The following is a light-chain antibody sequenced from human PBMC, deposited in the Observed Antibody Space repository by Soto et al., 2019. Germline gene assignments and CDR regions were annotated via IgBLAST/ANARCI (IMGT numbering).Light chain of an antibody. Sequence: DIVLTQYPGTLSLSPGERATISCRASQSVSSSYLAWYQQKPGQAPRLLIYAASSRATGIPDRFSGSGSGTDYTLTLSRLEPEDGAVYYCQQYGSPPLFGQGTKVDI. CDR2: AAS. V-gene: IGKV3-20*01. J-gene: IGKJ1*01. CDR1: QSVSSSY. CDR3: QQYGSPPL.